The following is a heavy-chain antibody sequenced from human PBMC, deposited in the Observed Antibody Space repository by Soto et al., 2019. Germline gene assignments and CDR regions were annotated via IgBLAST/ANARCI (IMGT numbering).Heavy chain of an antibody. J-gene: IGHJ6*02. V-gene: IGHV1-46*01. CDR3: ARATPPLRYFDWLPLPRYGMDV. Sequence: QVQLVQSGAEVKKPGASVKVSCKASGYTFTSYYMHWVRQAPGQGLEWMGIINPSGGSTSYAQKFQGRVTMTRDTSTSTVYRELSSLRSEDTAVYYCARATPPLRYFDWLPLPRYGMDVWGQGTTVTVSS. CDR1: GYTFTSYY. CDR2: INPSGGST. D-gene: IGHD3-9*01.